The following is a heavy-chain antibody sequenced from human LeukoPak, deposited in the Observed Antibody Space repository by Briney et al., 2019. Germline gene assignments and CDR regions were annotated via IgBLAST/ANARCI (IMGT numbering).Heavy chain of an antibody. CDR2: IKSDGSTT. V-gene: IGHV3-74*01. J-gene: IGHJ3*02. CDR1: GFTFSSYW. CDR3: ARRSAATGAFDI. D-gene: IGHD3-9*01. Sequence: GGSLRLSCAASGFTFSSYWMNWVRQAPGRGLVWVSRIKSDGSTTDYADSVKGRFTISRGNAKKALYLQMNSLRADDTAVYYCARRSAATGAFDIWGQGTMVTVSP.